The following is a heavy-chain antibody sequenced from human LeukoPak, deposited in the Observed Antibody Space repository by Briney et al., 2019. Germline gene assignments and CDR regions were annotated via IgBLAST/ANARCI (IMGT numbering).Heavy chain of an antibody. CDR2: ISVTGSST. CDR1: GFTFSNYA. J-gene: IGHJ4*02. V-gene: IGHV3-23*01. D-gene: IGHD3-10*01. Sequence: GGSLRLSCAASGFTFSNYAVSWVRQAPGKGLEWVSAISVTGSSTYYADSVKGRFTISRDNSKNTVYLQMTSLRAEDTAIYYCAPGIIRGSGSYYDYWGRGTLVTVSS. CDR3: APGIIRGSGSYYDY.